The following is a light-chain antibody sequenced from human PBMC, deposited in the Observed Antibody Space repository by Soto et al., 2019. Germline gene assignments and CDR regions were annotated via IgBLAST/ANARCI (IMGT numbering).Light chain of an antibody. CDR2: SSS. V-gene: IGLV1-44*01. CDR1: SSNIGSHT. Sequence: QAVVTQPPSASGSPGQRVIISCSGSSSNIGSHTVHWYRQLPGTAPKLLIYSSSHRPSGVPDRISGSKSGTSASLAISGLQSGDEADYYCAAWDVSLNVVVFGGGTKVTVL. CDR3: AAWDVSLNVVV. J-gene: IGLJ2*01.